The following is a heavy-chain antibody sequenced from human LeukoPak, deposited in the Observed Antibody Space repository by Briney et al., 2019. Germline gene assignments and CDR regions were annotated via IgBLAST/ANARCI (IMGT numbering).Heavy chain of an antibody. CDR3: ARESYYDFWSGYDY. CDR2: IKQDGSEK. CDR1: GFTFSSYW. V-gene: IGHV3-7*01. D-gene: IGHD3-3*01. Sequence: GGSLRLSCAASGFTFSSYWMSWVRQAPGKGLEWVANIKQDGSEKYYVDSVKGRFTISRDNAKNSLYLQMNSLRAEDTAVYYCARESYYDFWSGYDYWGQGTLVTVSS. J-gene: IGHJ4*02.